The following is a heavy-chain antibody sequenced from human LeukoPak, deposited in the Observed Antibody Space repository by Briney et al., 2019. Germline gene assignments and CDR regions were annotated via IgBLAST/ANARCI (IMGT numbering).Heavy chain of an antibody. V-gene: IGHV1-69*04. CDR2: IIPILGIA. CDR1: GGTFSSYA. J-gene: IGHJ5*02. D-gene: IGHD3-10*01. Sequence: ASVKVSCKASGGTFSSYAISWVRQAPGQGLEWMGRIIPILGIANYAQKFQGRVTITADKSTSTAYMELSSLRSEDTAVYYCARGCGSGSYYRGMWLNWFDPWGQGTLVTVSS. CDR3: ARGCGSGSYYRGMWLNWFDP.